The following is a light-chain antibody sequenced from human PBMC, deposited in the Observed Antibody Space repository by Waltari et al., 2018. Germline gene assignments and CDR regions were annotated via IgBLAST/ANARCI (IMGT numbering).Light chain of an antibody. CDR3: SSYTSTTSVV. Sequence: QSALPQPASVSGSPGQSITISCTGTGRDVGGYESVSWYHKHPGEAPKPLIFDVSNRPSGVSTRFSGSKSANTASLTISGLQGGDEAFYYCSSYTSTTSVVFGGGTKLTVL. J-gene: IGLJ2*01. CDR1: GRDVGGYES. V-gene: IGLV2-14*03. CDR2: DVS.